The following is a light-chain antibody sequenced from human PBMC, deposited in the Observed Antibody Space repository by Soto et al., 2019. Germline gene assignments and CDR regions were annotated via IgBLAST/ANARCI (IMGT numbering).Light chain of an antibody. CDR3: QVWDSSSDHWV. V-gene: IGLV3-21*04. J-gene: IGLJ3*02. CDR2: YDT. Sequence: SYELTQPPSVSVAPGKTARITCGGSNIGSKSVHWYQQKPGQAPVLVIYYDTDRPSGIPERFSGSKSGNTATLTISRVEAGDEADYYCQVWDSSSDHWVFGGGTKLTVL. CDR1: NIGSKS.